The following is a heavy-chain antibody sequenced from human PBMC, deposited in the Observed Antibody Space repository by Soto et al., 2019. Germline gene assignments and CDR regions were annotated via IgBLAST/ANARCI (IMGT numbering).Heavy chain of an antibody. CDR2: ISGSGGST. J-gene: IGHJ4*02. Sequence: PGGSLRLSCAASGFTFSSYAMSWVRQAPGKGLEWVSAISGSGGSTYYADSVKGRFTISRDNSKNTLYLQMNSLRAEDTAVYYCAKVQRGIVVVPAAPFDYWGQGTLVTVSS. D-gene: IGHD2-2*01. V-gene: IGHV3-23*01. CDR1: GFTFSSYA. CDR3: AKVQRGIVVVPAAPFDY.